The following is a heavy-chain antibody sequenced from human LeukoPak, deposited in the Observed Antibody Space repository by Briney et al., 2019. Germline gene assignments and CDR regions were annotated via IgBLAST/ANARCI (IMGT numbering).Heavy chain of an antibody. V-gene: IGHV3-21*01. D-gene: IGHD5-24*01. Sequence: ETLSLTCTVSGGSISSSSYYWGWIRQPPGKGLEWVSSISSSSSYIYYADSVKGRFTISRDNAKNSLYLQMNSLRAEDTAVYYCARDQDAYNPFDYWGQGTLVTVSS. J-gene: IGHJ4*02. CDR3: ARDQDAYNPFDY. CDR2: ISSSSSYI. CDR1: GGSISSSS.